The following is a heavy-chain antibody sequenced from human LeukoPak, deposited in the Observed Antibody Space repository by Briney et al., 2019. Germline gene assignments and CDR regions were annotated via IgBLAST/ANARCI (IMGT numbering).Heavy chain of an antibody. CDR1: GFTFSHYW. CDR2: INHSGST. Sequence: GSLRLSCAASGFTFSHYWMTWVRQAPGKGLEWIGEINHSGSTNYNPSLKSRVTISVDTSKNQFSLKLSSVTAADTAVYYCARGAPSGGGTNNWFDPWGQGTLVTVSS. D-gene: IGHD3-16*01. J-gene: IGHJ5*02. V-gene: IGHV4-34*01. CDR3: ARGAPSGGGTNNWFDP.